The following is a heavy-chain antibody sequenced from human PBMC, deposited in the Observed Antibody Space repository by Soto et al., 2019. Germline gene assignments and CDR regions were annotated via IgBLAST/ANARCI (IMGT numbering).Heavy chain of an antibody. CDR1: GFTFSSYL. CDR3: ARDGSSGWYYYYYYGMDV. Sequence: GGSLRLSCAASGFTFSSYLMSWVRQSPGKGLEWVANIKQDGSEKYYVDSVKGRFTISRDNAKNSLYLQMNSLRAEDTAVYYCARDGSSGWYYYYYYGMDVWGQGTTVTVSS. V-gene: IGHV3-7*03. CDR2: IKQDGSEK. J-gene: IGHJ6*02. D-gene: IGHD6-19*01.